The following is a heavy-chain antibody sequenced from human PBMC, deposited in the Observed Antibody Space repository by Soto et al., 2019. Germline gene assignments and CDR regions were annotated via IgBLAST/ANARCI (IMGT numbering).Heavy chain of an antibody. Sequence: SETLSLTCTVSGGSISSYYWSWIRQPAGKGLEWIGRIYTSGSTNYNPSLKSRVTMSVDTSKNQFSLKLSSVTAADTAVYYCARHTKSGFGFPTGDYYYCYGMDVWGQGTTVTVSS. CDR3: ARHTKSGFGFPTGDYYYCYGMDV. CDR2: IYTSGST. J-gene: IGHJ6*02. V-gene: IGHV4-4*07. CDR1: GGSISSYY. D-gene: IGHD3-10*01.